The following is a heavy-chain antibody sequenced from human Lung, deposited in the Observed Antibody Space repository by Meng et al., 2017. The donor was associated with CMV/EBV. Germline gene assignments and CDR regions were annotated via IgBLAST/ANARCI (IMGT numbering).Heavy chain of an antibody. D-gene: IGHD2/OR15-2a*01. V-gene: IGHV3-30*02. J-gene: IGHJ4*02. CDR2: IRYDGSNK. CDR1: GLTFSSYG. CDR3: ARGLEEYLGWEMGY. Sequence: VGFWGVVVQPGGSLGLSCAAAGLTFSSYGMHWVRQAPGKGLEWVAFIRYDGSNKYYADSVKGRFTISRDNSKNTLYLQMNSLRAEDTAVYYCARGLEEYLGWEMGYWGQGTLVTVSS.